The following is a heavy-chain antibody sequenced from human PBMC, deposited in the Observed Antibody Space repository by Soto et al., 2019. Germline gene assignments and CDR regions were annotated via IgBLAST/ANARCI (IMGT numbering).Heavy chain of an antibody. J-gene: IGHJ4*02. Sequence: QVQLQQWGAGLLKPSETLSLTCAVYGGSFSGYYWSWIRQPPGKGLVWIGEINHSGSTNYNPSLKSRVTISVDTSKNQFSLKLSSVTAADTAVYYCASGGYCSGGSCYRFDYWGQGTLVTVSS. V-gene: IGHV4-34*01. CDR3: ASGGYCSGGSCYRFDY. CDR2: INHSGST. CDR1: GGSFSGYY. D-gene: IGHD2-15*01.